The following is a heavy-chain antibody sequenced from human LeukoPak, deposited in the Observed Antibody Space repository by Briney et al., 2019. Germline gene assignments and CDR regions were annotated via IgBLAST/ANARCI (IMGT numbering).Heavy chain of an antibody. CDR2: LSDGGDTT. Sequence: GGSLRLSCAASGFTFSNNGMTWVRQAPGKGMEWVTGLSDGGDTTYDAGSVKGQFTVSRDNSKNILYLQMNSPRAEDTAIYYCAKTQGFFDHWGQGSLVTVSS. J-gene: IGHJ4*02. CDR3: AKTQGFFDH. CDR1: GFTFSNNG. V-gene: IGHV3-23*01.